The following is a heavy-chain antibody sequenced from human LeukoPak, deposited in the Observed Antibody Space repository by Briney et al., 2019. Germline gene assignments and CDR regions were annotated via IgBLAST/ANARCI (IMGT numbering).Heavy chain of an antibody. CDR3: ASQGYCTNGVCYL. J-gene: IGHJ5*02. Sequence: SEALSLTCAVYGGSFRGYYWSWIRQPPGKGLEWIGEIKCSGSTNYNPSLKSRVTISVDTSKNQFSLKLSSVTAADTAVYYCASQGYCTNGVCYLWGQGTLVTFS. CDR2: IKCSGST. V-gene: IGHV4-34*01. CDR1: GGSFRGYY. D-gene: IGHD2-8*01.